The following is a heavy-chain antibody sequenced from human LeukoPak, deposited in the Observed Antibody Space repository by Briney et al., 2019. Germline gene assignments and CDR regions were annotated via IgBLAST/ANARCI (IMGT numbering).Heavy chain of an antibody. CDR3: ARENVLLWFGELLRTYYFDY. V-gene: IGHV3-30*04. Sequence: PGGSLRLSCAASGFTFSSYAMHWVRQAPGKGLEWVAVISYDGSNKYYADSVKGRFTISRDNSKNTLYLQMNSLKAEDTAVYYCARENVLLWFGELLRTYYFDYWGQGTLVTVSS. J-gene: IGHJ4*02. D-gene: IGHD3-10*01. CDR1: GFTFSSYA. CDR2: ISYDGSNK.